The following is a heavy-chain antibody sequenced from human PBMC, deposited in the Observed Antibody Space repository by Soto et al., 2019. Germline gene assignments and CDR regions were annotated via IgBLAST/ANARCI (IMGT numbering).Heavy chain of an antibody. CDR1: GYSFSTYS. CDR3: ARGKGMEENYYYHGMAV. V-gene: IGHV1-3*01. D-gene: IGHD1-1*01. Sequence: ASVKVSCKASGYSFSTYSMHWVRQAPGQGLEWMGWINGANGNTRYSQRFKDRVSISRDTPASTGYMELSSLRSEDTAVYYCARGKGMEENYYYHGMAVWGTGTTAPSPQ. J-gene: IGHJ6*04. CDR2: INGANGNT.